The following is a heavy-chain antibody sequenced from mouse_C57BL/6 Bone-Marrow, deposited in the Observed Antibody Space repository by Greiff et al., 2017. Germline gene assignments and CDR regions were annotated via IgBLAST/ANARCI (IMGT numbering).Heavy chain of an antibody. Sequence: VKLMESGAELARPGASVTLSCKASGYTFTSYGISWVKQRTGQGLEWIGEIYPRSGNTYYNEKFKGKATLTADKSSSTAYMELRSLTSEDSAVYFCARGYYGSPYAMDYWGQGTSVTVSS. CDR3: ARGYYGSPYAMDY. V-gene: IGHV1-81*01. CDR1: GYTFTSYG. CDR2: IYPRSGNT. D-gene: IGHD1-1*01. J-gene: IGHJ4*01.